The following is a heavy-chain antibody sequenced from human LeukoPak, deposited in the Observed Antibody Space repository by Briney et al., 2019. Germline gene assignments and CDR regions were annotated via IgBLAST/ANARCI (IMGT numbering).Heavy chain of an antibody. V-gene: IGHV3-30-3*01. J-gene: IGHJ5*02. Sequence: PGGSLRLSCATSGFIFSNYAIHWVRQAPGKGLEWVAVISFDGNNKHYADSVKGRFTISRDNSKNTLYLQMNSLRAEDTAVYYCAKGPSFGVVTFSRSWFDPWGQGTLVTVSS. CDR3: AKGPSFGVVTFSRSWFDP. CDR1: GFIFSNYA. CDR2: ISFDGNNK. D-gene: IGHD3-3*01.